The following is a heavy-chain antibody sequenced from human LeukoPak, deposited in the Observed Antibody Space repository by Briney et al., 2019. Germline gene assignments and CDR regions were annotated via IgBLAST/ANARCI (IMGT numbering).Heavy chain of an antibody. CDR1: GFTFSNYA. D-gene: IGHD1-26*01. CDR3: AKKWGVGTTTLDYFDY. J-gene: IGHJ4*02. Sequence: GGSLRLSCAASGFTFSNYAMSWVRQAPGKGLEWVSGISGSGGSTYYADSVKGRFTISRDNSKNTRYLQMNSLTDEDTAVYYCAKKWGVGTTTLDYFDYWGQGTLVTVSS. V-gene: IGHV3-23*01. CDR2: ISGSGGST.